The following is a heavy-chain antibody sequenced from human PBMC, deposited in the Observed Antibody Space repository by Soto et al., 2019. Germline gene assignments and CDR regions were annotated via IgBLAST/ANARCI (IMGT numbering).Heavy chain of an antibody. CDR3: ARRRIAAAGWAFDY. CDR2: MNPNSGNT. CDR1: GYTFTSYD. D-gene: IGHD6-13*01. V-gene: IGHV1-8*01. J-gene: IGHJ4*02. Sequence: ASVKVSCKASGYTFTSYDINWVRQATGQGLEWMGWMNPNSGNTGYAQKFQGRVTMTRNTSISTAYMELSSLRSGDTAVYYCARRRIAAAGWAFDYWGQGTLVTVSS.